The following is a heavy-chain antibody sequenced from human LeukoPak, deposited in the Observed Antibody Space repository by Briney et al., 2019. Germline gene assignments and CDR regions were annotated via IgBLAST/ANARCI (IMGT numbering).Heavy chain of an antibody. CDR1: GFTFSSFG. CDR3: ARVANITTFGMDV. V-gene: IGHV3-33*01. D-gene: IGHD3-9*01. CDR2: IWYDGSQK. J-gene: IGHJ6*02. Sequence: PGRSLRLSCAASGFTFSSFGMHWVRQAPGKGLEWVAVIWYDGSQKYYADSVKGRFTISRDNSKNTLYLQMSSLRGEDTSVYYCARVANITTFGMDVWGQGTTVTVSS.